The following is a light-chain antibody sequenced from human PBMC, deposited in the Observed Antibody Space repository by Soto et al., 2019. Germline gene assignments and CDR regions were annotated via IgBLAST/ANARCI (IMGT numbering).Light chain of an antibody. J-gene: IGLJ1*01. Sequence: SVVTQAPSVSTARGQKVTISCSGSSSNIGTNYVSWYQQLPGTAPRLLIYENNKRPSGIPDRFSGSKSGTSATLGITGLQTGDEADYYCGTWDRSLTTSYVFGPGTKVTAL. CDR3: GTWDRSLTTSYV. CDR2: ENN. V-gene: IGLV1-51*02. CDR1: SSNIGTNY.